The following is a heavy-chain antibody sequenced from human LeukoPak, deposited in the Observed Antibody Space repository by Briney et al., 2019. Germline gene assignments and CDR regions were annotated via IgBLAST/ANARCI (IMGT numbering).Heavy chain of an antibody. V-gene: IGHV4-4*02. Sequence: SETLSLTCAVSGGSISSSNWWSWVRQPPGKGLEWIGEIYHSGSTNYNPSLKSRVTISVDKSKNQFSLKLSSVTAADTAVYYCATHYGSGSYYRNFWFDPWGQGTLVTVSS. J-gene: IGHJ5*02. CDR2: IYHSGST. CDR1: GGSISSSNW. D-gene: IGHD3-10*01. CDR3: ATHYGSGSYYRNFWFDP.